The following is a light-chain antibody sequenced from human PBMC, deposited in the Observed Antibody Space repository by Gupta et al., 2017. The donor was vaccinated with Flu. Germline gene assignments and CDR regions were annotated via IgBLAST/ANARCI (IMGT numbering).Light chain of an antibody. V-gene: IGLV2-11*01. CDR3: CAYVSSYSLV. J-gene: IGLJ2*01. CDR2: DVN. CDR1: NNDVGYFDY. Sequence: SALTHHRSVSGSHGQSVTISCTGTNNDVGYFDYVSWYQHNSGKAPKLIIYDVNSRPSGVPDRFSGSKSGNTATLTISGLQVEDEADYYCCAYVSSYSLVFGGGTNVTVL.